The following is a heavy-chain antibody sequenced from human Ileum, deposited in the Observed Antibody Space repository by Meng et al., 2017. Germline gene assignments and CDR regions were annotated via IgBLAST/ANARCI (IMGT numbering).Heavy chain of an antibody. D-gene: IGHD1-26*01. CDR1: GGSISTSDW. J-gene: IGHJ4*02. V-gene: IGHV4-4*02. CDR2: IHHSGST. CDR3: AREWSGSYRHFDY. Sequence: QVHPKESGPGLLKPSGTLSLTCAVSGGSISTSDWWSWVRQPPGKGLEWIGEIHHSGSTNYNPSLKSRVTISVDKSKNQFSLKLNSVTAADTAVYYCAREWSGSYRHFDYWGQGTLVTVSS.